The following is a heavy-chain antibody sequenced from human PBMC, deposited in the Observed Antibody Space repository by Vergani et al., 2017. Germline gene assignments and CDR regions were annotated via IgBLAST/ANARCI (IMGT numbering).Heavy chain of an antibody. Sequence: QVQLQESGPGLVKPSETLSLTCTVSGYPISSGYYWGWLRQPPGKGLEWIGSIYHSGSTYYNPSLKGRVTISVDTSKNQFSLKLSSVTAADTAVYYCAREVSGYYDSSGYYYVYWGQGTLVTVSS. J-gene: IGHJ4*02. CDR2: IYHSGST. D-gene: IGHD3-22*01. CDR3: AREVSGYYDSSGYYYVY. CDR1: GYPISSGYY. V-gene: IGHV4-38-2*02.